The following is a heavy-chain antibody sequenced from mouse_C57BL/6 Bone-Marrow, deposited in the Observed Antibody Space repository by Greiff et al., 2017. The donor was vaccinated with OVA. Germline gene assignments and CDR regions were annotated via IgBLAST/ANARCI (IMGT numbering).Heavy chain of an antibody. D-gene: IGHD2-14*01. CDR2: IYPGGGYT. CDR1: GYTFTNYW. CDR3: ARSGTLGDYAMDY. Sequence: QVQLQQSGAELVRPGTSVKMSCKASGYTFTNYWIGWAKQRPGHGLEWIGDIYPGGGYTNYNEKFKGKATLTADKSSSTAYMQFSSLTSEDSAIYYGARSGTLGDYAMDYWGRGTSVTVSS. J-gene: IGHJ4*01. V-gene: IGHV1-63*01.